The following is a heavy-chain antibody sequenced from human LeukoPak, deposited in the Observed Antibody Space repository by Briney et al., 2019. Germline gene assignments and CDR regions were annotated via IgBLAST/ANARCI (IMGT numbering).Heavy chain of an antibody. V-gene: IGHV4-34*01. Sequence: SETLSLTXAVYGGSFSGYYWSWIRQPPGKGMEWIGEINHSGSTNYNPSLKSRVTILVDTSKNQFSLKLSSVTAADTAVYYCARDLGLRYFDWLDYWGQGTLVTVSS. D-gene: IGHD3-9*01. CDR3: ARDLGLRYFDWLDY. CDR2: INHSGST. CDR1: GGSFSGYY. J-gene: IGHJ4*02.